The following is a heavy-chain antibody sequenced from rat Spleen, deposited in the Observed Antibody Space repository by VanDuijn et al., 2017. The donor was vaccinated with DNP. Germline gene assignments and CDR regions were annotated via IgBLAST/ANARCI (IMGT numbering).Heavy chain of an antibody. Sequence: EVQLVESGGGLVQPGRSLKLSCAASGFIFSNYGMHWIRQAPTKGLEWVAYIGSDGYAPYYGDSVKGRFTISRDNAKTTLYLQMNSLRSEDMATYYCIRWNSGHFDYWGQGVMVTVSS. CDR1: GFIFSNYG. D-gene: IGHD4-3*01. J-gene: IGHJ2*01. V-gene: IGHV5-19*01. CDR3: IRWNSGHFDY. CDR2: IGSDGYAP.